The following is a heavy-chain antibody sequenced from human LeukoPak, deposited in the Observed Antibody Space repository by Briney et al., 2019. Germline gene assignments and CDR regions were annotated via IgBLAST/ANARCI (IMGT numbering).Heavy chain of an antibody. Sequence: GGSLRLSCAASGFTFTSYAIHWVRQAPGKGLEWVSGINWNGGSTAYADSVKGRFTISRDNVKKSLYMQMNSLRDEDTALYYCAREYASLGFDIWGQGTMVTVSS. V-gene: IGHV3-20*04. CDR2: INWNGGST. CDR1: GFTFTSYA. CDR3: AREYASLGFDI. D-gene: IGHD7-27*01. J-gene: IGHJ3*02.